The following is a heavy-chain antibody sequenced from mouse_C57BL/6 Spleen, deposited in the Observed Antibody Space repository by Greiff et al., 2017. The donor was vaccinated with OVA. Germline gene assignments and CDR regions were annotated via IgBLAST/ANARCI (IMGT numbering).Heavy chain of an antibody. CDR3: ARQNYGSSYYFDY. CDR1: GGAGRSYT. CDR2: ISGGGRNT. J-gene: IGHJ2*01. Sequence: EVQVVESGGGLVKPGGSLKLSGAEWGGAGRSYTMSWVRQTPEKRLEWVATISGGGRNTYYPDSVKGRFTISRDNAKNTLYLQMSSLRSEDTALYYCARQNYGSSYYFDYWGQGTTLTVSS. V-gene: IGHV5-9*01. D-gene: IGHD1-1*01.